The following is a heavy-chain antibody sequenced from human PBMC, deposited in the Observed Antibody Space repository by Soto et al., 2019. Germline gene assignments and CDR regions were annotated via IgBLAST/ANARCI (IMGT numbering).Heavy chain of an antibody. J-gene: IGHJ5*02. D-gene: IGHD1-7*01. CDR1: GGTFSSYT. CDR3: ARKYNWNYDNWFDP. CDR2: IIPILGIA. Sequence: SVKVSCKASGGTFSSYTISWVRQAPGQGLEWMGRIIPILGIANYAQKFQGRVTITADKSTSTAYMELSSLRSEDTAVYYCARKYNWNYDNWFDPWGQGTLVTVSS. V-gene: IGHV1-69*02.